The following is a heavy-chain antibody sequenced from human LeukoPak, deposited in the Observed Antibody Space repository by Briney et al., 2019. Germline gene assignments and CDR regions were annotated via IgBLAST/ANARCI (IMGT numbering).Heavy chain of an antibody. D-gene: IGHD3-10*01. CDR3: VRVVTMVRETRWNNWFDP. Sequence: SETLSLTCTVSGGSISSGGYYWSWIRQHPGKGLEWIGYIYYSGSTYYNPSLKSRVTISVDTSKNQFSLKLSSVTAADTAVYYCVRVVTMVRETRWNNWFDPWGQGTLVTVSS. V-gene: IGHV4-31*03. J-gene: IGHJ5*02. CDR1: GGSISSGGYY. CDR2: IYYSGST.